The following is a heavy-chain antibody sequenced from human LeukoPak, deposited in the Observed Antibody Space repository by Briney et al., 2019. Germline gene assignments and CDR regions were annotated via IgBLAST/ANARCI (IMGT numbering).Heavy chain of an antibody. CDR3: AKDKWDIVVVPAAMPGGYFDY. CDR2: ISYDGSNK. Sequence: GGSLRLSCAASGFTFSSYGMHWVRQAPGKGLEWVAVISYDGSNKYYADPVKGRFTISRDNSKNTLYLQMNSLRAEDTAVYHCAKDKWDIVVVPAAMPGGYFDYWGQGTLVTVSS. D-gene: IGHD2-2*01. V-gene: IGHV3-30*18. J-gene: IGHJ4*02. CDR1: GFTFSSYG.